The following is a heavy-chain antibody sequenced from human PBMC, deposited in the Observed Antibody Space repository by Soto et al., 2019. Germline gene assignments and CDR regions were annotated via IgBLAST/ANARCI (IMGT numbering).Heavy chain of an antibody. CDR1: GGSISSYY. V-gene: IGHV4-59*01. CDR3: ARIYYYYDISGYAPDAFDI. Sequence: SETLSLTCTVSGGSISSYYWSWIRQPPGKGLEWIGYIYYSGSTNYNPSLKSRVTISVDTSKNQFSLKLSSVTAADTAVYYCARIYYYYDISGYAPDAFDIWGRGTMVTVSS. CDR2: IYYSGST. J-gene: IGHJ3*02. D-gene: IGHD3-22*01.